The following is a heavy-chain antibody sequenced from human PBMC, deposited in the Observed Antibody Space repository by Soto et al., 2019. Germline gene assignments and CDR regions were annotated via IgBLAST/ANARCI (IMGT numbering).Heavy chain of an antibody. V-gene: IGHV3-30-3*01. Sequence: GGSLRLSCAASGFTFSSYAMHWVRQAPGKGLEWVAVISYDGSNKYYADSVKGRFTISRDNSKNTLYLQMNSLRAEDTAVYYCARDGGIFGVAQGHYYFDYWGQGTLVTVSS. J-gene: IGHJ4*02. CDR1: GFTFSSYA. CDR2: ISYDGSNK. D-gene: IGHD3-3*01. CDR3: ARDGGIFGVAQGHYYFDY.